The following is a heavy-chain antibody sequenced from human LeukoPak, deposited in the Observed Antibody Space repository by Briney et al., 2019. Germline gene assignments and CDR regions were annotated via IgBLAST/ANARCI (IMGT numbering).Heavy chain of an antibody. CDR1: GYSFSNYW. D-gene: IGHD5-12*01. V-gene: IGHV5-51*01. CDR3: ARSADVVTTMIPSLDY. J-gene: IGHJ4*02. Sequence: HGESLKISCKASGYSFSNYWIGWVRQLPGKGLEWMGIIYPGDSDTRYGLSFQGQATISADEPISTAYLQWSSLRASDSAMYYCARSADVVTTMIPSLDYWGQGTLVTVSS. CDR2: IYPGDSDT.